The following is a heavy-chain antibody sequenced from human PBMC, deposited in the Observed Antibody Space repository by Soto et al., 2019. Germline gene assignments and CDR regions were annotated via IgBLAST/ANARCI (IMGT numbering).Heavy chain of an antibody. J-gene: IGHJ4*02. Sequence: QVQLVESGGGVVQPGRSLRLSCAASGFTFSSYGMHWVRQAPGKGLEWVAVISYDGSNKYYADSVKGRFTISRDNSKNTLYLQMNSLRAEDTPVYYCAKETYSGPLDYWGQRTLVTVSS. CDR2: ISYDGSNK. D-gene: IGHD2-15*01. CDR3: AKETYSGPLDY. V-gene: IGHV3-30*18. CDR1: GFTFSSYG.